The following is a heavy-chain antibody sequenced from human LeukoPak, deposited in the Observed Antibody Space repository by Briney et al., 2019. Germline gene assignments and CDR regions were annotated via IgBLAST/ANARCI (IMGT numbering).Heavy chain of an antibody. Sequence: ETLSLTCTVSGGSISSYYWSWIRQPPGKGLEWIGYIYYSGSTNYNPSLKSRVTISVDTSKNQFSLKLSSVTAADTAVYYCAREVRGVSFFDYWGQGTLVTVSS. J-gene: IGHJ4*02. CDR3: AREVRGVSFFDY. D-gene: IGHD3-10*01. V-gene: IGHV4-59*01. CDR2: IYYSGST. CDR1: GGSISSYY.